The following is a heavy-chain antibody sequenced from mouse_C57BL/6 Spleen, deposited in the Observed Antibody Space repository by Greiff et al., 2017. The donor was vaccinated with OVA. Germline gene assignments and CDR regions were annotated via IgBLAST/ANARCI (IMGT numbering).Heavy chain of an antibody. D-gene: IGHD1-1*01. CDR3: ARTVVAHYYAMDY. CDR2: IHPNSGST. V-gene: IGHV1-64*01. J-gene: IGHJ4*01. CDR1: GYTFTSYW. Sequence: VQLQQSGAELVKPGASVKLSCKASGYTFTSYWMHWVKQRPGQGLEWIGMIHPNSGSTNYNEKFKSKATLTVDKSSSTAYMQLSSLTSEDSAVYYCARTVVAHYYAMDYWGQGTSVTVSS.